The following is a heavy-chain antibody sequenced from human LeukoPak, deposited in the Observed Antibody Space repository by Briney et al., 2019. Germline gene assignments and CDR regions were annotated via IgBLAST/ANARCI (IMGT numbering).Heavy chain of an antibody. CDR3: ARDQANYYDSSGYYEGTNY. CDR2: ITSSSSYI. J-gene: IGHJ4*02. CDR1: GFTFSDYY. Sequence: GGSLRLSCAASGFTFSDYYMGWIRQAPGKGLEWVSSITSSSSYIYYADSVKGRFTISRDNAKNSLYLQMNSLRAEDTAVYYCARDQANYYDSSGYYEGTNYWGQGTLVTVSS. V-gene: IGHV3-11*06. D-gene: IGHD3-22*01.